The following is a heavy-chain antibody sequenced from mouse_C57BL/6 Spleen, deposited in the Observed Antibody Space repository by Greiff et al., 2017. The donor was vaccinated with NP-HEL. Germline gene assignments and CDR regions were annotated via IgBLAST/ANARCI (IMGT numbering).Heavy chain of an antibody. V-gene: IGHV3-1*01. Sequence: DVKLQESGPGMVKPSQSLSLTCTVTGYSITSGYDWHWIRHFPGNKLEWMGYISYSGSTNYNPSLKSRISITHDTSKNHFFLKLNSVTTEDTATYYCARAGRGYYYAMDYWGQGTSVTVSS. CDR1: GYSITSGYD. CDR2: ISYSGST. CDR3: ARAGRGYYYAMDY. J-gene: IGHJ4*01. D-gene: IGHD1-1*01.